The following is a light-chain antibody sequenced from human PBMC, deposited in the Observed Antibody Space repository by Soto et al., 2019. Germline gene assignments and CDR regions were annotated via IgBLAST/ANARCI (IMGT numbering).Light chain of an antibody. V-gene: IGKV1-27*01. CDR2: AAS. CDR3: QKYNSAPHT. Sequence: DFQMTQSPSSLSASFGDRVPMTCRASQGIGLYLAWFQQRPGNTPNLLIYAASTLQSGVPSRFSGSGSGTDFTLTISSLQPEDVATYYCQKYNSAPHTFGGGNRVEIK. CDR1: QGIGLY. J-gene: IGKJ4*01.